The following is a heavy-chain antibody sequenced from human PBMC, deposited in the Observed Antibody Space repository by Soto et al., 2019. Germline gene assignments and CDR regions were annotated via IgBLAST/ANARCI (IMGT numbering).Heavy chain of an antibody. CDR2: IYYSGST. D-gene: IGHD3-3*01. J-gene: IGHJ6*03. CDR3: ATLYYDFWSGSYHYYMAV. CDR1: GGSISSSSYY. V-gene: IGHV4-39*01. Sequence: SETLSLACTVSGGSISSSSYYWGWIRQPPGKGLEWIGSIYYSGSTYYNPSLKSRVAISVDTSKNQFSLKLSSVTAADTAAYYCATLYYDFWSGSYHYYMAVWGKGTTVTVSS.